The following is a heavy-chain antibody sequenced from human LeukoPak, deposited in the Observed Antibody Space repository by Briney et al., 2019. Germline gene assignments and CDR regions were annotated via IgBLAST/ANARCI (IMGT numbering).Heavy chain of an antibody. J-gene: IGHJ4*02. D-gene: IGHD3-10*01. V-gene: IGHV1-46*01. CDR1: GYTFTSYY. CDR2: INPSGGST. Sequence: VASVKVFCKASGYTFTSYYMHWGRQAPGQGLEWMGIINPSGGSTSYAQTFQGRVTMTRDTSTSTVYMELSSLRSEDTAVYYCARAVGSGSDSDDYWGQGTLVTVSS. CDR3: ARAVGSGSDSDDY.